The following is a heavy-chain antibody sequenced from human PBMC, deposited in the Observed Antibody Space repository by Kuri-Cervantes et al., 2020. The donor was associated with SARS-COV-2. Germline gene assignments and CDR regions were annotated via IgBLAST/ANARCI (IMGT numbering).Heavy chain of an antibody. Sequence: ASVKVSCKASGYTFTSYDINWVRQATGQGLEWMGWMNPNSGNTGYAQKFQGRVTITRNTSISTAYMELSSLRSEDTAVYYCAREGYCSSVSCFLFDYWGQGMLVTVSS. CDR3: AREGYCSSVSCFLFDY. CDR1: GYTFTSYD. D-gene: IGHD2-2*01. V-gene: IGHV1-8*03. CDR2: MNPNSGNT. J-gene: IGHJ4*02.